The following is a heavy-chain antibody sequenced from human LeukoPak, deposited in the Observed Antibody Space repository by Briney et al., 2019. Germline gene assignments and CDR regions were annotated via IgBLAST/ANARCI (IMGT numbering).Heavy chain of an antibody. V-gene: IGHV1-8*01. CDR1: GYTFTSYD. D-gene: IGHD6-13*01. Sequence: ASVKVSCKASGYTFTSYDINWVRQATGQGLEWMGWMNPNSGNTGYAQKFQGRVTMTRNTSLSTAYMELSSLRSEDTAVYYCARQIAAAGYNWFDPWGQGTLVTVSS. CDR2: MNPNSGNT. J-gene: IGHJ5*02. CDR3: ARQIAAAGYNWFDP.